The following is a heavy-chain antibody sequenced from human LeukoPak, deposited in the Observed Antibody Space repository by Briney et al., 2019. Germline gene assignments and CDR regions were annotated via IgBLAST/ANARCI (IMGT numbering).Heavy chain of an antibody. D-gene: IGHD1-26*01. Sequence: PGGSLRLSCAASGFTFSNYNMNWVRQAPGKAMEWVSSITTSATYIFYADSVKGRFTISRDNAKNSLYLQMNSLRAEDTAVYYCARGRGGELPQHMNDYWGQGTLVTVSS. V-gene: IGHV3-21*01. CDR3: ARGRGGELPQHMNDY. CDR1: GFTFSNYN. CDR2: ITTSATYI. J-gene: IGHJ4*02.